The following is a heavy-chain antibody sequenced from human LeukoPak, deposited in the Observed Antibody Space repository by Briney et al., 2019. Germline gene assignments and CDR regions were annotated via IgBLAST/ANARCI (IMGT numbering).Heavy chain of an antibody. CDR1: GFTFRTYE. CDR2: IIVSGSTM. Sequence: GGSLRLSCVASGFTFRTYEMIWLRQAPGKGLEWVACIIVSGSTMYYADSVKGRFTISRDNAKNSLYLQMNSLRAEDTAVYYCARDSPGGTTNWFDPWGQGTLVTVSS. V-gene: IGHV3-48*03. D-gene: IGHD3-16*01. J-gene: IGHJ5*02. CDR3: ARDSPGGTTNWFDP.